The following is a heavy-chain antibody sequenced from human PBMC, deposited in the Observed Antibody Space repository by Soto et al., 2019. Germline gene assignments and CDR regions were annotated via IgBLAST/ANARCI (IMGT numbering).Heavy chain of an antibody. D-gene: IGHD2-21*02. Sequence: ASLKVSFKASGYTFNSFYMHWVRQAHGQGLEWMGRINPSGGSTSYAQRFQGRVTVTRDTSTSTVYMELSSLRSDDTAVYYCARGGSVAVGTDVFDHWGQGTLVTVSS. CDR2: INPSGGST. CDR1: GYTFNSFY. V-gene: IGHV1-46*02. J-gene: IGHJ4*02. CDR3: ARGGSVAVGTDVFDH.